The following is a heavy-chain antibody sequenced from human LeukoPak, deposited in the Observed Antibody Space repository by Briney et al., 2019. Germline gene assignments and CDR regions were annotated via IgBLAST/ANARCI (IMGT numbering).Heavy chain of an antibody. CDR1: GFSLSTSGVG. V-gene: IGHV2-5*02. J-gene: IGHJ5*02. D-gene: IGHD5-18*01. CDR3: AFRRPNTAMVPNWFDP. CDR2: IYWDDDK. Sequence: SGPTLVNPTQTLTLTCTFSGFSLSTSGVGVGWIRQPPGKALEWLALIYWDDDKRYSPSLKSRLTITKDTSKNQVVLTMTNMDPVDTATYYCAFRRPNTAMVPNWFDPWGQGTLVTVSS.